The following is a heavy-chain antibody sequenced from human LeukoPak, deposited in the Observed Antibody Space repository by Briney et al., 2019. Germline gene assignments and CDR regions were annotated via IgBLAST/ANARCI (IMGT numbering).Heavy chain of an antibody. D-gene: IGHD3-22*01. V-gene: IGHV4-39*07. CDR1: GGSLSSSSYY. CDR3: ARAPGYYDSSGELDY. CDR2: IYYSGST. Sequence: PSETLSLTCTVSGGSLSSSSYYWGWIRQPPGTGLEWIGSIYYSGSTYYNPSLKSRVTISVDTSKNRFSLKLSSVTAADTAVYYCARAPGYYDSSGELDYWGQGTLVTVSS. J-gene: IGHJ4*02.